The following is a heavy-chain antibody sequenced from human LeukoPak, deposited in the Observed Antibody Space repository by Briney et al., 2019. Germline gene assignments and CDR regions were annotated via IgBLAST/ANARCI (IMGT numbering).Heavy chain of an antibody. CDR2: ISTSGSYK. D-gene: IGHD3-10*01. CDR3: ARTNAAVIIGASSWFDP. J-gene: IGHJ5*02. CDR1: GFTFSTYS. Sequence: GGSLRLSCAASGFTFSTYSMNWVRQAPGKGLEWVSSISTSGSYKYYADSVKGRFTISRDNTKNSLYLQMSSLRAEDTAVYYCARTNAAVIIGASSWFDPWGQGTLVTVSS. V-gene: IGHV3-21*01.